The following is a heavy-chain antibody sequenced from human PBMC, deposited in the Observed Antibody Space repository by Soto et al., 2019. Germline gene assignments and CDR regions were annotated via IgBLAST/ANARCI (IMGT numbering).Heavy chain of an antibody. CDR2: FDPEGGEA. CDR1: VQTLTEWS. CDR3: ATTTPLRGAMINQINFDF. J-gene: IGHJ4*02. D-gene: IGHD3-10*01. V-gene: IGHV1-24*01. Sequence: ASVPVSCAPCVQTLTEWSRLWGRPAPRKGREWMGGFDPEGGEAIYAQKWHGRVSVTEDTVTDTAYMELSGLKSDDTDVYYCATTTPLRGAMINQINFDFWGQGNQVNGSS.